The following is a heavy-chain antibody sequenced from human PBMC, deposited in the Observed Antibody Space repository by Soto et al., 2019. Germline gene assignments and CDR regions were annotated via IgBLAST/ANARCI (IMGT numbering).Heavy chain of an antibody. V-gene: IGHV1-69*01. D-gene: IGHD6-13*01. J-gene: IGHJ4*02. CDR3: ARDSGAKLSSS. CDR2: IVPIYRTA. CDR1: GGTFSSYR. Sequence: QVQLVQSGAEVKKPGSSVKVSCKASGGTFSSYRINWVRQAPGQGLEWVGGIVPIYRTADYAQKFQGRVTITGDESARPAYMELRSLKSQDTAVYYCARDSGAKLSSSWGQGTLVTVSS.